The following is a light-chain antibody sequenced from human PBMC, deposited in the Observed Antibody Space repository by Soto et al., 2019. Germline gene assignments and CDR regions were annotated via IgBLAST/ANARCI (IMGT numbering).Light chain of an antibody. CDR1: QSVSSSY. CDR2: GAS. V-gene: IGKV3-20*01. CDR3: QQYDSSPVT. J-gene: IGKJ1*01. Sequence: EIVLTQSPGTLSLSPGERATLSCGASQSVSSSYLAWYQQKPGQAPRLLIYGASSRATGIPDRFSGSGSGTDFTLTISRLEPEDCAVYYCQQYDSSPVTFGQGTKVEIK.